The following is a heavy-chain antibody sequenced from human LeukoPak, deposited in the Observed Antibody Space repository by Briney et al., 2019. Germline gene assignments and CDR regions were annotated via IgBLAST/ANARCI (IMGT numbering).Heavy chain of an antibody. CDR1: GGSISSYY. CDR3: ARGGNLGYYGSGSYYYRPPNWFDP. J-gene: IGHJ5*02. CDR2: IYTSGST. D-gene: IGHD3-10*01. Sequence: SQTLSLTCTVSGGSISSYYCSWIRQPAGKGLEWIGRIYTSGSTNYNPSLKSRVTMSVDTSKNQFSLKLSSVTAADTAVYYCARGGNLGYYGSGSYYYRPPNWFDPWGQGTLVTVSS. V-gene: IGHV4-4*07.